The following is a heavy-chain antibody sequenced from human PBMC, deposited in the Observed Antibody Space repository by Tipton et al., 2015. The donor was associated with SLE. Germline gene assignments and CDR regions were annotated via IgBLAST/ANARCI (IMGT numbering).Heavy chain of an antibody. Sequence: YCLWIRQPPGKGLEWIGYIYYSGSTNYNPSLKSRVSMSVDTSRNQFSLRLSSVTAADTAVYYCARDFARGSGYVYWGHGILVTVSS. CDR2: IYYSGST. V-gene: IGHV4-59*01. J-gene: IGHJ4*01. D-gene: IGHD3-9*01. CDR1: Y. CDR3: ARDFARGSGYVY.